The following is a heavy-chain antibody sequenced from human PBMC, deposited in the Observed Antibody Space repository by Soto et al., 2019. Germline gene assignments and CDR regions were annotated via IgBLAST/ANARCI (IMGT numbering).Heavy chain of an antibody. V-gene: IGHV3-23*01. D-gene: IGHD6-19*01. Sequence: PGGSLRLSCAASGFTFSSSAMSWVRQAPGKGLEWVSGLSGSGGTTYYADSVKGRFTISRDNSKNTLYLQMNSLRAEDTAVYYCAKDPTKYSSGWYDYWGQGTLVTVSS. J-gene: IGHJ4*02. CDR1: GFTFSSSA. CDR2: LSGSGGTT. CDR3: AKDPTKYSSGWYDY.